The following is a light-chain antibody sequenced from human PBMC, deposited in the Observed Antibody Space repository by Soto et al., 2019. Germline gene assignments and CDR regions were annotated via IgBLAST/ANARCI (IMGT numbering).Light chain of an antibody. CDR1: QSVTSRY. V-gene: IGKV3-20*01. Sequence: EIVLTQSPGTLSLSSGERATLSCRASQSVTSRYLAWDQQKLGPAPRRLIYGASSRAPGIPDRFSGSGSGTGFTLTIGSLKPDDIATYYCQQYINAPITVGQGTRL. CDR2: GAS. J-gene: IGKJ5*01. CDR3: QQYINAPIT.